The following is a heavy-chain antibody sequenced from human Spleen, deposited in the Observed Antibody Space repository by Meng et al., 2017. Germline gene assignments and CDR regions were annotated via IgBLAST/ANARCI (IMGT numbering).Heavy chain of an antibody. CDR1: GGSFSDYY. CDR2: INHRGNT. Sequence: QVQHQQVGAGRLKPSETLSLTCVVSGGSFSDYYWSWTRQPPGKGLEWIGEINHRGNTNYNSFLESRVTISVDTSQNSLSLKLSSVTAADSAVYYCARGPTTVAHDFDYWGQGTLVTVSS. D-gene: IGHD4-11*01. V-gene: IGHV4-34*01. J-gene: IGHJ4*02. CDR3: ARGPTTVAHDFDY.